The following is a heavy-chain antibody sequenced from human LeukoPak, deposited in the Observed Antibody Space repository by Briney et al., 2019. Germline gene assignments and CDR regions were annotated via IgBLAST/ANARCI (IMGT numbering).Heavy chain of an antibody. CDR1: GFTFSLFS. D-gene: IGHD6-19*01. CDR2: ISSSSNAI. J-gene: IGHJ6*02. CDR3: ARDPHIAVAGTNYYYYGMDV. Sequence: GGSLRLSCAVSGFTFSLFSMNWVRQAPGKGLEWVSYISSSSNAIYYADSVKGRFTISRDNAKNSLYLHMNSLRAEDTAVYYCARDPHIAVAGTNYYYYGMDVWGQGTTVTVSS. V-gene: IGHV3-48*01.